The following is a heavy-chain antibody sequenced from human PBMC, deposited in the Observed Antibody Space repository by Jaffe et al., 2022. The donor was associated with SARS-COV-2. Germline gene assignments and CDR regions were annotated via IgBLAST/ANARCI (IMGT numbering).Heavy chain of an antibody. D-gene: IGHD2-2*03. J-gene: IGHJ6*02. CDR3: ARDWIAHRDHGGMDV. Sequence: QVQLQESGPGLVKPSQTLSLTCTVSGGSISSGSYYWSWIRQPAGKGLEWIGRIYTSGSTNYNPSLKSRVTISVDTSKNQFSLKLSSVTAADTAVYYCARDWIAHRDHGGMDVWGQGTTVTVSS. V-gene: IGHV4-61*02. CDR1: GGSISSGSYY. CDR2: IYTSGST.